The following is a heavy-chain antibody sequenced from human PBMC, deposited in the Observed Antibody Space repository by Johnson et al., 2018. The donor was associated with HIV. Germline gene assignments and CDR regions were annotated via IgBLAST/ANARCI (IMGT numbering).Heavy chain of an antibody. J-gene: IGHJ3*02. CDR2: IRYDGSNN. D-gene: IGHD2-2*01. CDR1: GFTFSSYG. Sequence: QVQLVESGGGVVQPGGSLRLSCAASGFTFSSYGMHWVRQAPGKGLEWVAFIRYDGSNNYYADSVNGRFTISRYNSKNTLYLKRNSLRVDDTAMYYCAKADTMAGDAFDIWGQGTMVTVSS. CDR3: AKADTMAGDAFDI. V-gene: IGHV3-30*02.